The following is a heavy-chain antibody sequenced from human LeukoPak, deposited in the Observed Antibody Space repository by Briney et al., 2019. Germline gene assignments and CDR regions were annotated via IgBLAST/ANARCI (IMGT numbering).Heavy chain of an antibody. J-gene: IGHJ6*04. CDR2: INPNSGGT. V-gene: IGHV1-2*04. D-gene: IGHD1-1*01. CDR3: ARDRGTTAYYGMDV. Sequence: ASVKVSCKASGYTFTGYYMHWVRQAPGQGLEWTGWINPNSGGTNYAQKFQGWVTMTRDTSISTAYMELSRLRSDDTAVYYCARDRGTTAYYGMDVWGKGTTVTVSS. CDR1: GYTFTGYY.